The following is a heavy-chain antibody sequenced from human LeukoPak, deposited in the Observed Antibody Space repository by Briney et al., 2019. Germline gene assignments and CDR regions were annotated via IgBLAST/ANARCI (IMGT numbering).Heavy chain of an antibody. CDR1: GFTFGSYW. D-gene: IGHD3-22*01. V-gene: IGHV3-21*01. CDR2: ITRSSYI. CDR3: AGYVSSGRRDAFDI. Sequence: GGSLRLSCAASGFTFGSYWMHWVRQAPGKGLVWVSPITRSSYIYYADSVKGRFTISRDNAKNSLYLQMNSLRAEDTAVYYCAGYVSSGRRDAFDIWGQGTMVTVSS. J-gene: IGHJ3*02.